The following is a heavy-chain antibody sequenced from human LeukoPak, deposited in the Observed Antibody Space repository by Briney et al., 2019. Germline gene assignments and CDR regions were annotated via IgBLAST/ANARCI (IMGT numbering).Heavy chain of an antibody. CDR2: ISGSGGST. D-gene: IGHD3-10*01. CDR1: GFTFSSYA. J-gene: IGHJ4*02. Sequence: PGGSLRLSCAASGFTFSSYAMSWVRQAPGKGLEWVSAISGSGGSTYYADSVKGRFTISRDNSKSTLYLQMNRLRAEDTAVYYCAKCRSGSAIEYYFDYWGQGTLVTVSS. V-gene: IGHV3-23*01. CDR3: AKCRSGSAIEYYFDY.